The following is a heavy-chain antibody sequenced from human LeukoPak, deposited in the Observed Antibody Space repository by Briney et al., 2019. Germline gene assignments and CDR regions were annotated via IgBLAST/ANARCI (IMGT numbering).Heavy chain of an antibody. D-gene: IGHD3-16*01. CDR3: ARVVVPQSFGLWSGQMRAFDY. J-gene: IGHJ4*02. CDR1: GGSFSGYY. Sequence: SETLSLTCAVYGGSFSGYYWSWSRQPPGKGLEWIGEINHSGSTNYNPSLKSRVTISVDTSKNQFSLKLSSVTAADTAVYYCARVVVPQSFGLWSGQMRAFDYWGQGTLVTVSS. V-gene: IGHV4-34*01. CDR2: INHSGST.